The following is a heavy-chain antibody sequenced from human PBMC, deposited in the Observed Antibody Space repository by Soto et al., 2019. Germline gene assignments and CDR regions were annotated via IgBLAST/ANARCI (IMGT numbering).Heavy chain of an antibody. D-gene: IGHD4-17*01. CDR3: ARVLTVTTKIDY. Sequence: ASETLSLTCAVSGYSISSGYYWGWIRQPPGKGLEWIGSIYHSGSTYYNPSLKSRVTISVDTSKNQFSLKLSSVTAADTAVYYCARVLTVTTKIDYWGQGTLVTVSS. V-gene: IGHV4-38-2*01. CDR2: IYHSGST. CDR1: GYSISSGYY. J-gene: IGHJ4*02.